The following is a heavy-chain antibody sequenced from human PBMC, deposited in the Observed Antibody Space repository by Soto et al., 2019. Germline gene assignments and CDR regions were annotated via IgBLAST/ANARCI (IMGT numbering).Heavy chain of an antibody. Sequence: EVQLLESGGGLVQPGGSLRLSCAAYGFTFSSYGMVWVRQAPGKGLEWVSGFSGSDGNTHYAESVKGRFTISRDIGKNTHHLHMNNLRVEDTAVYYCAQTRGLLWFGELRPWGQGTLVTVSS. J-gene: IGHJ5*02. CDR1: GFTFSSYG. V-gene: IGHV3-23*01. CDR3: AQTRGLLWFGELRP. D-gene: IGHD3-10*01. CDR2: FSGSDGNT.